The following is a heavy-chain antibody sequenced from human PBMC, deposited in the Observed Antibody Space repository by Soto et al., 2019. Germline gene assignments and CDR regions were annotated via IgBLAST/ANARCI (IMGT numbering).Heavy chain of an antibody. CDR3: ASAVGNWYFDL. CDR1: GGSISSYY. Sequence: QVQLQESGPGLVKPSETLSLTCTVSGGSISSYYWTWIRQPPGKGLEWIGYVYYSGSTNYNPSLKSRVTISVDTSTNQFSLKLSAVTAADTAVYYCASAVGNWYFDLWGRGTLVTVSS. D-gene: IGHD6-19*01. J-gene: IGHJ2*01. CDR2: VYYSGST. V-gene: IGHV4-59*01.